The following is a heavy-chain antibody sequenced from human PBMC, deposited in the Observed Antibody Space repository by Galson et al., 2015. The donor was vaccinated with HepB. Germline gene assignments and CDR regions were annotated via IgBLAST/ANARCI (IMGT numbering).Heavy chain of an antibody. CDR2: ISYDGSNK. V-gene: IGHV3-30*18. D-gene: IGHD4-17*01. CDR3: AKDLLTVTTGVHYYYGMDV. Sequence: SLRLSCAASGFTFSSYGMHWVRQAPGKGLEWVAVISYDGSNKYYADSVKGRFTISRDNSKNTLYLQMNSLRAEDTAVYYCAKDLLTVTTGVHYYYGMDVWGQGTTVTVSS. J-gene: IGHJ6*02. CDR1: GFTFSSYG.